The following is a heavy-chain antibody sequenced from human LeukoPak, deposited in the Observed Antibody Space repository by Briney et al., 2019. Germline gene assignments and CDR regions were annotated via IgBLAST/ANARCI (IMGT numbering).Heavy chain of an antibody. V-gene: IGHV1-2*02. CDR1: GYTFTSYD. Sequence: ASVKVSCKASGYTFTSYDINWVRQATGQGLEWMGWINPNSGGTNYAQKFQGRVTMTRDTSISTAYMELSRLRSDDTAIYYCARESAGSFYAYFDYWDEGTLVTVSS. J-gene: IGHJ4*02. D-gene: IGHD3-10*01. CDR3: ARESAGSFYAYFDY. CDR2: INPNSGGT.